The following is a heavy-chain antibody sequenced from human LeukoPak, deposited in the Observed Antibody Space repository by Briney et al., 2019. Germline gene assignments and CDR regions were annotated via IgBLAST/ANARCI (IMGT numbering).Heavy chain of an antibody. J-gene: IGHJ4*02. D-gene: IGHD3-3*01. CDR1: GFTFSSYS. V-gene: IGHV3-48*04. CDR3: ARDQWSLSGRGFDY. Sequence: GGSLRLSCAASGFTFSSYSMNWVRQAPGKGLEWVSYISSSSSTIYYADSVKGRFTISRDNAKNSLYLQMNSLRAEDTAVYYCARDQWSLSGRGFDYWGQGTLVTVSS. CDR2: ISSSSSTI.